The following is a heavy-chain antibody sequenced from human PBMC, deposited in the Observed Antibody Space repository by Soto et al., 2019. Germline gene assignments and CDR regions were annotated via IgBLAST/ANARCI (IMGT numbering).Heavy chain of an antibody. V-gene: IGHV1-3*05. CDR3: ARAVAVAADFDF. Sequence: QVQLVQSGAEEKKPGASVKVSCKASGYTFTGYAMHWVRQAPGQRLEWMGWMTAGNGNTKYSHKFQGRVTITTDTSASAAYMELSSLRSEDTAVYYCARAVAVAADFDFWGPGTLGTVAA. J-gene: IGHJ4*01. CDR1: GYTFTGYA. CDR2: MTAGNGNT. D-gene: IGHD6-19*01.